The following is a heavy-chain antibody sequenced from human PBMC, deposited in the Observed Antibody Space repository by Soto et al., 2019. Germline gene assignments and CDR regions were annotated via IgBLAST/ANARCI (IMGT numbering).Heavy chain of an antibody. CDR1: GGSISSGDYY. V-gene: IGHV4-30-4*01. Sequence: QVQLQESGPGLVKPSQTLSLTCTVSGGSISSGDYYWTWIRQPPGKGLEWIGYIYYSGSTYYNPSPXSXFTISVDTSKNQFSLKLSSVTAADTAVYYCARDVSRYYGMDVWGQGTTVTVSS. J-gene: IGHJ6*02. CDR2: IYYSGST. CDR3: ARDVSRYYGMDV.